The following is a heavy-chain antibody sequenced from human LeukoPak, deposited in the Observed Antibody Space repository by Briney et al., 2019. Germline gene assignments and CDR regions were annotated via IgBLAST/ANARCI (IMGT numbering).Heavy chain of an antibody. Sequence: PGGSLRLSCAASGFTFSSYAMSWVRQAPGKGLEWVSAISGSGGSTYYADSVKGRFTISRGNSKNTLYLQMNSLRAEDTAVYYCAKGNSIAAAGTVDYWGQGTLVTVSS. CDR2: ISGSGGST. V-gene: IGHV3-23*01. CDR1: GFTFSSYA. CDR3: AKGNSIAAAGTVDY. J-gene: IGHJ4*02. D-gene: IGHD6-13*01.